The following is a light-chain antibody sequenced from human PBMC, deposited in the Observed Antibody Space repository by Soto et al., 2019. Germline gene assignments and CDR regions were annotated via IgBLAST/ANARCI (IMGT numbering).Light chain of an antibody. J-gene: IGLJ2*01. CDR3: SSYADRYPLL. Sequence: QSALTQPRSVSGSPGQSVAISCTGTSSDIGSYIYVSWYQQHPGKAPKLMIYDVTKRPSGVPDRFSGSKSGNTASLTISGLQAEDEADYYCSSYADRYPLLLGGGTKLTVL. CDR1: SSDIGSYIY. CDR2: DVT. V-gene: IGLV2-11*01.